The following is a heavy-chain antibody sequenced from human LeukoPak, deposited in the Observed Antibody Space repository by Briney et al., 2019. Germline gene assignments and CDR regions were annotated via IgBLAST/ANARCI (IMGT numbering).Heavy chain of an antibody. CDR2: IIPIFGTP. V-gene: IGHV1-69*13. CDR3: ARSPSGSYPFDY. Sequence: EASVTVSCKASGGTVTTYTLTWVRQAPGQGLEWMGGIIPIFGTPNYAQKFQGRVTITADESTSTAYMELSSLRSEDTAVYYCARSPSGSYPFDYWGQGTLVTVSS. D-gene: IGHD1-26*01. J-gene: IGHJ4*02. CDR1: GGTVTTYT.